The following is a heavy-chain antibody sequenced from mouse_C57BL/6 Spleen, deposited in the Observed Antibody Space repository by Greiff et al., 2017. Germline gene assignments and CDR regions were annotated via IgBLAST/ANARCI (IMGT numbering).Heavy chain of an antibody. CDR1: GYSITSGYY. CDR3: ARALEGLRGYFDV. D-gene: IGHD2-4*01. V-gene: IGHV3-6*01. CDR2: ISYDGSN. J-gene: IGHJ1*03. Sequence: DVHLVESGPGLVKPSQSLSLTCSVTGYSITSGYYWNWIRQFPGNKLEWMGYISYDGSNNYNPSLKNRISITRDTSKNQFFLKLNSVTTEDTATYYCARALEGLRGYFDVWGTGTTVTVSS.